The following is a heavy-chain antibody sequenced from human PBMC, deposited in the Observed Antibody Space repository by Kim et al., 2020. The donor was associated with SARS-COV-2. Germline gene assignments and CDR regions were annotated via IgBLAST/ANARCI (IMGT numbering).Heavy chain of an antibody. J-gene: IGHJ3*02. D-gene: IGHD5-12*01. Sequence: GGSLRLSCAASGFTFSSYGMHWVRQAPGKGLEWVAVISYDGSNKYYADSVKGRFTISRDNSKNTLYLQMNSLRAEDTAVYYCAKDKRRWLQSAGSNAFDIGGQGTMVTVSS. CDR2: ISYDGSNK. V-gene: IGHV3-30*18. CDR3: AKDKRRWLQSAGSNAFDI. CDR1: GFTFSSYG.